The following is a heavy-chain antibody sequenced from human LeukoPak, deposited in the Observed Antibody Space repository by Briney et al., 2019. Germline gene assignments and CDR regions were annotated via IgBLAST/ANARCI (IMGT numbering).Heavy chain of an antibody. CDR2: ISYDGSNK. Sequence: GGSLRLSCAASGFTFSSYAMHWVRQAPGKGLEWVAVISYDGSNKYYADSVKGRFTISRDNSKNTLYLQMNSLRAEDTAVYYCARDYSRGWYSYYFDYWGQGTLVTVSS. CDR3: ARDYSRGWYSYYFDY. V-gene: IGHV3-30-3*01. CDR1: GFTFSSYA. D-gene: IGHD6-19*01. J-gene: IGHJ4*02.